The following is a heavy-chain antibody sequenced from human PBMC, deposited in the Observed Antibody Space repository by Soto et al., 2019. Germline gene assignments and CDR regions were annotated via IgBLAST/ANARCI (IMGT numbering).Heavy chain of an antibody. CDR3: TRDEYYDSNNWFDP. V-gene: IGHV4-4*07. D-gene: IGHD3-22*01. J-gene: IGHJ5*02. CDR1: GGSITAYY. CDR2: IYSSGST. Sequence: SETLSLTCTVSGGSITAYYWSWIRQPAGKGLEWIGRIYSSGSTNSNPSLKSRVTMSVDTSKNEVSLRLTSVTAADTAVYYCTRDEYYDSNNWFDPWGQGTLVTVS.